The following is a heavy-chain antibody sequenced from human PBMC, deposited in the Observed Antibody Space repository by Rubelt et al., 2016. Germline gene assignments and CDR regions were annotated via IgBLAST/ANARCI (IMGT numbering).Heavy chain of an antibody. CDR1: GGSFSGYY. D-gene: IGHD3-10*01. J-gene: IGHJ6*02. V-gene: IGHV4-34*01. CDR2: INHSGST. Sequence: KPSETLSLTCAVYGGSFSGYYWSWIRQPPGKGLEWIGEINHSGSTNYNPSLKSRVTISVDTSKNQFSLKLSSVTAADTAVYYCARALTRKLWFGNKPNPPYYYYGMDVWGQGTTVTVSS. CDR3: ARALTRKLWFGNKPNPPYYYYGMDV.